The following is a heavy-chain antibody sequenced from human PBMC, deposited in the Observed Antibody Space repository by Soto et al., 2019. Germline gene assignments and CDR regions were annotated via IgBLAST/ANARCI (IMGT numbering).Heavy chain of an antibody. D-gene: IGHD5-18*01. J-gene: IGHJ4*02. CDR3: ATMFSYGPFDY. Sequence: ASVKVSCKASGYTFTSYYMHWVRQAPGQGLEWMGIINPSGGSTSYAQKFQGRVTMTRDTSTSTVYMELSSLRSDDTAVYYCATMFSYGPFDYWGQGTLVTVSS. CDR2: INPSGGST. V-gene: IGHV1-46*01. CDR1: GYTFTSYY.